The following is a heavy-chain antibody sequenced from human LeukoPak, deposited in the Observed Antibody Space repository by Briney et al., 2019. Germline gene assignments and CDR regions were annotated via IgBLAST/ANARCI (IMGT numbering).Heavy chain of an antibody. CDR1: GFTFSSYA. J-gene: IGHJ4*02. CDR2: ISYDGSNK. CDR3: AKGSYYDSSGSFYFDY. V-gene: IGHV3-30*04. Sequence: PGGSLRLSCAASGFTFSSYAMHWVRQAPGKGLEWVAVISYDGSNKYYADSVKGRFTISRDNSKNTPYVQVNSLGTEDTAAYYCAKGSYYDSSGSFYFDYWGQGTLVTVSS. D-gene: IGHD3-22*01.